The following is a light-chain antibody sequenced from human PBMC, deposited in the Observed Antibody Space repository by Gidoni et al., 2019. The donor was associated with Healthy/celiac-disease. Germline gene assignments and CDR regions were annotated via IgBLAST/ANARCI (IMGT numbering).Light chain of an antibody. CDR2: DAS. CDR1: QSVSSD. CDR3: QQRSNWPPLFT. J-gene: IGKJ3*01. Sequence: EIVLTQSPATLSLSPGERATLSCRASQSVSSDLAWYQQKPGQAPRLPIYDASNRATGIPARFSCSGSGTDFALTISSLEPEDFAVYYCQQRSNWPPLFTFGPGTKVDIK. V-gene: IGKV3-11*01.